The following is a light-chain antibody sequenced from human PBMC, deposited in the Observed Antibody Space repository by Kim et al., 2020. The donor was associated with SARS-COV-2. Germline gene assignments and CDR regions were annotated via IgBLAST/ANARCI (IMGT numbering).Light chain of an antibody. Sequence: LSPGDKATLSCRAGQSISTFLAWYQQRLGQAPRLLIYDASTRAAGVPARFSGSGSGTDFTLTISSLEPDDFATYYCQQRYSWPRTFGQGTKVDIK. CDR3: QQRYSWPRT. CDR2: DAS. CDR1: QSISTF. J-gene: IGKJ1*01. V-gene: IGKV3-11*01.